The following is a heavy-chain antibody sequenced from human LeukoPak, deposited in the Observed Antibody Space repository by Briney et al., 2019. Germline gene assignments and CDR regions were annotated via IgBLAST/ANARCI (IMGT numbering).Heavy chain of an antibody. D-gene: IGHD3-22*01. Sequence: SETLSLTCTVSGYSISSGYYWGWIRQPPGKGLEWIGSIYYSGSTYYNPSLKSRVTISVDTSKNQFTLKLSSVTAADTAVYCCAIGRFGYYYDYYYYMDVWGKGTTVSVSS. CDR1: GYSISSGYY. J-gene: IGHJ6*03. CDR2: IYYSGST. V-gene: IGHV4-38-2*02. CDR3: AIGRFGYYYDYYYYMDV.